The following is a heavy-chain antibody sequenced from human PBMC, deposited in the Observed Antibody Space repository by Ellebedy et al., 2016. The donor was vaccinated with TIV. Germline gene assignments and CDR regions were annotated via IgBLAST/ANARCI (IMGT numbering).Heavy chain of an antibody. J-gene: IGHJ5*02. V-gene: IGHV3-33*08. Sequence: GGSLRLSCAASGFTFTTAWMNWVRQAPRKGLEWVAVIWYDGSNQYYAEPVRGRFTITRDNSKNTLYLQMNSLRDEDKALYYWAREGMITTEPRGLINPWGQGTLVTVSS. CDR3: AREGMITTEPRGLINP. D-gene: IGHD1-1*01. CDR1: GFTFTTAW. CDR2: IWYDGSNQ.